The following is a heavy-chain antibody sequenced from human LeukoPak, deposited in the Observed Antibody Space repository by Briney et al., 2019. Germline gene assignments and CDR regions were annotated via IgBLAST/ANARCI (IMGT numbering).Heavy chain of an antibody. CDR2: INPNSGGT. CDR1: GYTFTGYY. Sequence: ASVKVSCKASGYTFTGYYMHWVRQAPGQGLEWMGWINPNSGGTNYAQKFQGRVTMTRDTSISTAYMELSRLRSDDTAVYYCAIPRAGPKGGIFDYWGQGTLVTVSS. D-gene: IGHD1-1*01. V-gene: IGHV1-2*02. CDR3: AIPRAGPKGGIFDY. J-gene: IGHJ4*02.